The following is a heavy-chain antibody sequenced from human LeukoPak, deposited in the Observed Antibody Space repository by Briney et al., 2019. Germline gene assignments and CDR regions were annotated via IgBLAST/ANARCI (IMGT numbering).Heavy chain of an antibody. D-gene: IGHD5-24*01. CDR3: TSGGWLQYDY. CDR1: GFTFSSYS. Sequence: GGSLRLSCAASGFTFSSYSMNWVRQAPGKGLEWVSVIYTGGTTYYADSVKGRFTISRDSSNNTLHLQMNNLRADDTAVYYCTSGGWLQYDYWGQGTLVIVSS. J-gene: IGHJ4*02. V-gene: IGHV3-66*01. CDR2: IYTGGTT.